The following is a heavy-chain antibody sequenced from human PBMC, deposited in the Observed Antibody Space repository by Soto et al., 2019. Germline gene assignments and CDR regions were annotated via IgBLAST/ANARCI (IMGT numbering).Heavy chain of an antibody. CDR2: TYYRSKWYN. CDR3: ARDRWQQLVRYYYGMDV. Sequence: SQTLSLTCAISGDSVSSNSAAWNWISQSPSRGLEWLGRTYYRSKWYNDYAVSVKSRITINPDTSKNQFSLQLNSVTPEDTAVYYCARDRWQQLVRYYYGMDVWGQGTTVTVSS. J-gene: IGHJ6*02. V-gene: IGHV6-1*01. D-gene: IGHD6-13*01. CDR1: GDSVSSNSAA.